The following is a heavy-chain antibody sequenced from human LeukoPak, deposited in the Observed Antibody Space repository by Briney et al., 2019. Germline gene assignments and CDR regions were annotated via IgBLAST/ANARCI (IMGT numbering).Heavy chain of an antibody. CDR3: TRTNYGDYNWFDP. J-gene: IGHJ5*02. V-gene: IGHV4-61*05. CDR1: TGSISSSSYY. Sequence: SETLSLTCTVSTGSISSSSYYWGWIRQPPGKGLEWIAYISYSGSTKYNPSLKSRVTMSVDTSKNQFSLKVTSVTAADTAVYYCTRTNYGDYNWFDPWGQGTLVTVSS. D-gene: IGHD4-17*01. CDR2: ISYSGST.